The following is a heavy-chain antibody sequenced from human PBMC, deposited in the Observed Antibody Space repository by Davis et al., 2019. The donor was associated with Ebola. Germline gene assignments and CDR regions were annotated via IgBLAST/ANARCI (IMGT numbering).Heavy chain of an antibody. CDR2: TYSGGST. V-gene: IGHV3-53*05. Sequence: GESLKISCAASGFTVSSNYMSWVRQAPGKGLEWVSVTYSGGSTYYADSVKGRFTISRDNSKNTLYLQMNSLRAEDTAVYYCARFYWRSYGMDVWGQGTTVTVSS. CDR3: ARFYWRSYGMDV. J-gene: IGHJ6*02. D-gene: IGHD3-3*01. CDR1: GFTVSSNY.